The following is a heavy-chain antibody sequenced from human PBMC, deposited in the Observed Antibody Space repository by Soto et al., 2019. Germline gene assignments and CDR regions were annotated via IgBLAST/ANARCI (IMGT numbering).Heavy chain of an antibody. CDR2: IWYDGTNI. D-gene: IGHD6-19*01. V-gene: IGHV3-33*01. CDR3: ARDGADTYLPDY. CDR1: GFTFINYG. J-gene: IGHJ4*02. Sequence: QVQLVESGGGVVQPGRSLRLSCAASGFTFINYGFHWVRQAPGKGLEWVAVIWYDGTNINYEDSVKGRFTISRDNPKKTLFLQMNSLRVEDTAVYYCARDGADTYLPDYWGQGTLVPVSS.